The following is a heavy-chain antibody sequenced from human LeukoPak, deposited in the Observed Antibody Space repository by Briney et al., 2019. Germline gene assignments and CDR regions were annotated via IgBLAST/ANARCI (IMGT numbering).Heavy chain of an antibody. D-gene: IGHD3-3*01. Sequence: SVKVSCKASGGTFSSYAISWVRQAPGQGLEWMGGIIPIFGTANYAQKFQGRVTITADESTSTAYTELSSLRSEDTAVYYCARERRESITIFGVVNHPFDYWGQGTLVTVSS. CDR2: IIPIFGTA. CDR3: ARERRESITIFGVVNHPFDY. CDR1: GGTFSSYA. J-gene: IGHJ4*02. V-gene: IGHV1-69*13.